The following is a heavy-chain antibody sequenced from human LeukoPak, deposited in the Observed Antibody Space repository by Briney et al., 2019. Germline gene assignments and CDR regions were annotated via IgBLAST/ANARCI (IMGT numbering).Heavy chain of an antibody. V-gene: IGHV3-9*01. CDR2: ISWNSGSI. Sequence: PGGSLRLSCAASGFTFSSYAMHWVRQAPGKSLEWVSGISWNSGSIGYADSVKGRFTISRDNAKNSLYLQMNSLRAEDTALYYCAKDQQWLVLGGAFDIWGQGTMVTVSS. J-gene: IGHJ3*02. CDR1: GFTFSSYA. CDR3: AKDQQWLVLGGAFDI. D-gene: IGHD6-19*01.